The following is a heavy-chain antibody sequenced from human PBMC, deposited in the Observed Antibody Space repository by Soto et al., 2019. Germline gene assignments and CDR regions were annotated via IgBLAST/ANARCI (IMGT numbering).Heavy chain of an antibody. V-gene: IGHV3-66*04. CDR1: GFSVNNIF. J-gene: IGHJ4*02. D-gene: IGHD3-10*01. CDR2: IYEGATP. Sequence: EMQLVQSGGGLVQPGGSLRLSCTASGFSVNNIFMSWVRLAPGKGLEWVSAIYEGATPYYEVSMKGRFTISRDSFKNTLYLQMNSLRVEDTAVYYCARPRGDYGYFDYWGQGSLVTVSS. CDR3: ARPRGDYGYFDY.